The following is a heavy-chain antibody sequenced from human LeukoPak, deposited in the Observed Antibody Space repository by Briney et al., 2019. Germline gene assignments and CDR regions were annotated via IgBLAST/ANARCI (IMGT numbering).Heavy chain of an antibody. CDR3: ARHGGYDFDY. J-gene: IGHJ4*02. D-gene: IGHD3-16*01. CDR2: IGPSGST. CDR1: GGSISNNY. Sequence: PSETLSLTCTVSGGSISNNYWSWNRQPPGEGLEWIGQIGPSGSTTYNPSLESRVTLSPDTSKNQFSLRLTSVTAADTAVYYCARHGGYDFDYWGQGTLVTVSS. V-gene: IGHV4-34*01.